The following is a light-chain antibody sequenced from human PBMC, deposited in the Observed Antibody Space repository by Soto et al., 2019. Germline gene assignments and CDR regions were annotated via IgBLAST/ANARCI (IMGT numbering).Light chain of an antibody. J-gene: IGKJ2*01. CDR1: QGISSY. CDR2: AAS. Sequence: DIQLTQSPSFLSASVGDRVTITCRASQGISSYLAWYHQKPGTAPKLLIYAASTLQSGVPSRFSGSGSGTEFTLTISSLQPEDFATYYCQQLISYPRTFGQGTKLEIK. V-gene: IGKV1-9*01. CDR3: QQLISYPRT.